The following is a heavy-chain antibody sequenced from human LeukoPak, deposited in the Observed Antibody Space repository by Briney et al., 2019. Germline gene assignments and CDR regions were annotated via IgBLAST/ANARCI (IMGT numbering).Heavy chain of an antibody. CDR2: ISPDGSTT. CDR3: ASRHYYYYGMDV. CDR1: GFTFSRYW. V-gene: IGHV3-74*03. J-gene: IGHJ6*02. Sequence: GGSLRLSCAASGFTFSRYWMHWVRQAPGKGLMWVSRISPDGSTTLYADSVKGRFTISRDNAKNSLHLQMNSLRDEDTAVYYCASRHYYYYGMDVWGQGTTVTVSS.